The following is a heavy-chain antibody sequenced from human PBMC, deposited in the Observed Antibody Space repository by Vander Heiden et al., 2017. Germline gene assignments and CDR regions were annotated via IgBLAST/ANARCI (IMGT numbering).Heavy chain of an antibody. Sequence: QVQLVQSGTEVTKPGASVKVSCKASGYTFTSYGINWVRQAPGQGLEWMGWISPYNGNTKYAQKFQGRVTMTTDTSTRTAYMELRSLRSDDTAVYYCAREGYYGSGSSPGGMDVWGQGTTVSVSS. CDR3: AREGYYGSGSSPGGMDV. D-gene: IGHD3-10*01. J-gene: IGHJ6*02. V-gene: IGHV1-18*04. CDR1: GYTFTSYG. CDR2: ISPYNGNT.